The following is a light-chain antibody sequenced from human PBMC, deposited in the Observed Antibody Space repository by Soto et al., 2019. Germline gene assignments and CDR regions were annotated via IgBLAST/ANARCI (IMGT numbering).Light chain of an antibody. CDR3: QRYRSSPCS. J-gene: IGKJ4*01. CDR2: AAS. Sequence: EIVLTQSPGTLSLSPGERATLSCRASQSVSSSYLAWYQQKPGQAPRLLIYAASSRATGIPDRFSGSGSGTDLTLTISRLEPEDFAVYYCQRYRSSPCSFGGGTKVEI. CDR1: QSVSSSY. V-gene: IGKV3-20*01.